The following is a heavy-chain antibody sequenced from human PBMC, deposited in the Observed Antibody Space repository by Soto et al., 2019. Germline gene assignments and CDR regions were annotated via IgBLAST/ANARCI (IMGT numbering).Heavy chain of an antibody. Sequence: PGGSLRLSCAASGFTFSSYAMHWVRQAPGKGLEWVAVISYDGSNKYYADSVKGQFTISRDNSKNTLYLQMNSLRAEDTAVYYCARDDWLVPFDYWGQGTLVTFSS. V-gene: IGHV3-30-3*01. CDR1: GFTFSSYA. CDR2: ISYDGSNK. D-gene: IGHD3-9*01. CDR3: ARDDWLVPFDY. J-gene: IGHJ4*02.